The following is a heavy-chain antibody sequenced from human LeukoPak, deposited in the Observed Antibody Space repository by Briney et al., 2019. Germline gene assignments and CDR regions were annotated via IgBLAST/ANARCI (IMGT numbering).Heavy chain of an antibody. CDR3: AKPGDKWQDPTPDY. D-gene: IGHD7-27*01. CDR2: ISGSGGST. Sequence: GGSLRLSCAASGFTFSSYAMSWVRQAPGKGLEWVSAISGSGGSTYYADSVKGRFTISRDNSKNTLYLQMNSLRAEDTAVYYCAKPGDKWQDPTPDYWGQGTLVTVSS. J-gene: IGHJ4*02. CDR1: GFTFSSYA. V-gene: IGHV3-23*01.